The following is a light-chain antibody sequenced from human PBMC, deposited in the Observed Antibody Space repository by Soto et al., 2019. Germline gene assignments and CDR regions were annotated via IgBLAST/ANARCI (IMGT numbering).Light chain of an antibody. V-gene: IGLV2-23*03. Sequence: QSALTQPASVSGSPGQSITISCTGTSSDVGSYNLVSWCQQHPGKAPKLMIYEGSKRPSGVSNRFSGSKSGNTASLTISGLQAEDEADYYCCSYAGSSTFGVVFGGGTQLTVL. CDR1: SSDVGSYNL. CDR3: CSYAGSSTFGVV. CDR2: EGS. J-gene: IGLJ2*01.